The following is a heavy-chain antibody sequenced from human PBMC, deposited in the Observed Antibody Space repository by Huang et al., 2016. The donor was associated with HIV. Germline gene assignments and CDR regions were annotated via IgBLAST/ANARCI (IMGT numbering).Heavy chain of an antibody. J-gene: IGHJ4*02. Sequence: QITLKESGPTLVNPTQTLTLTCTFSGFSLSTSGVGVGWIRQPPGKALEWLALIYWDDDKRYSPSLKTRLTITKDTSKNQVVLTMTNMDPVDTATYYGAHRPGSWVRGYFDYWGQGTLVTVSS. CDR1: GFSLSTSGVG. V-gene: IGHV2-5*02. CDR2: IYWDDDK. D-gene: IGHD6-13*01. CDR3: AHRPGSWVRGYFDY.